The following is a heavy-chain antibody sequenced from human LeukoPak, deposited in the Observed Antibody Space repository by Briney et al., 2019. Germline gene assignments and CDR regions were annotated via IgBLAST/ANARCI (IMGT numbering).Heavy chain of an antibody. CDR2: IRYDGSNK. Sequence: GGSLRLSRAASGFTFSSYGMHWVRQAPGKGLEWVAFIRYDGSNKYYADSVKGRFTISRDNSKNTLYLQMNSLRAEDTAVYYCAKSVSLVTYFDYWGQGTLVTVSS. D-gene: IGHD1-26*01. CDR1: GFTFSSYG. CDR3: AKSVSLVTYFDY. V-gene: IGHV3-30*02. J-gene: IGHJ4*02.